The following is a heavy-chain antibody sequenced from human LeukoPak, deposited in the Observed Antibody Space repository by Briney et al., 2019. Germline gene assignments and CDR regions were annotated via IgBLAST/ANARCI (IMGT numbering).Heavy chain of an antibody. D-gene: IGHD6-19*01. V-gene: IGHV5-51*01. Sequence: GESLKISCKGSGYNFIDYWIGWVRQMPGKGPEWMGIIYPPDSGTRYGPSFQGQVTMSVDNSISTAYLQWSSLKASDSAIYYCARQEARAGPGTDYWGQGTEVTVSS. J-gene: IGHJ4*02. CDR2: IYPPDSGT. CDR1: GYNFIDYW. CDR3: ARQEARAGPGTDY.